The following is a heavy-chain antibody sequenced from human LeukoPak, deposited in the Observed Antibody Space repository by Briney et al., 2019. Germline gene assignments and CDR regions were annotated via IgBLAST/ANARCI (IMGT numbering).Heavy chain of an antibody. CDR2: IIPIFGTA. CDR1: GGTFSSYA. V-gene: IGHV1-69*13. Sequence: SVKVSCKASGGTFSSYAISWVRQAPGQGLEWMGGIIPIFGTANYAQKFQGKVTITADESTSTAYMELSSLRSEDTAVYYCARAPTDYYYGMDVWGQGTTVTVSS. CDR3: ARAPTDYYYGMDV. J-gene: IGHJ6*02. D-gene: IGHD4-11*01.